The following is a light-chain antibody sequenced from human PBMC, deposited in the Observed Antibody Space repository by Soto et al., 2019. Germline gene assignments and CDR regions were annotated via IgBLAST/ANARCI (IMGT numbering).Light chain of an antibody. J-gene: IGKJ3*01. CDR3: QQADSLPLT. CDR1: QNVMYN. Sequence: EIVLTQSPATRYVSPGGRATLSCRASQNVMYNLAWYQQKPGQAPRLLVYGATTRSTDAPPRFRGSGSGTEFSLTVSSLQSEYFATYYCQQADSLPLTFGPGTKVDIK. V-gene: IGKV3-15*01. CDR2: GAT.